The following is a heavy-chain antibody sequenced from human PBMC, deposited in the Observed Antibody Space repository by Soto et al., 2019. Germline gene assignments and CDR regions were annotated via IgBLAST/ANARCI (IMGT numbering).Heavy chain of an antibody. J-gene: IGHJ4*02. CDR1: GFTFSSYA. Sequence: HPGGSLRLSCAASGFTFSSYAMSWVRQAPGKGLEWVSAISGSGGSTYYADSVKGRFTISRDNSKNTLYLQMNSPRAEDTAVYYCAKDFSEVPAATVIGWGQGTLVTVSS. CDR2: ISGSGGST. CDR3: AKDFSEVPAATVIG. D-gene: IGHD2-2*01. V-gene: IGHV3-23*01.